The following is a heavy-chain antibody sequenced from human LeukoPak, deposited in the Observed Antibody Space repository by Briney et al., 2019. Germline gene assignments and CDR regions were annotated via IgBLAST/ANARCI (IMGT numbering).Heavy chain of an antibody. CDR3: ARGSHGDGYNLLVFGGSYYGDLFDY. CDR1: GFTFSSYA. J-gene: IGHJ4*02. CDR2: ISYDGSNK. Sequence: GSLRLSCAASGFTFSSYAMHWVRQAPGKGLEWVAVISYDGSNKYYADSVKGRFTISRDNSKNTLYLQMNSLRAEDTAVYYCARGSHGDGYNLLVFGGSYYGDLFDYWGQGTLVTVSS. D-gene: IGHD5-24*01. V-gene: IGHV3-30*04.